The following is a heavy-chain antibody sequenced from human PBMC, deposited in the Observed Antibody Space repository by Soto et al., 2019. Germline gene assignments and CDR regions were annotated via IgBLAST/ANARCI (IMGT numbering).Heavy chain of an antibody. CDR1: GFTFSSYW. J-gene: IGHJ6*02. CDR2: INSDGSST. Sequence: GGSLRLSCAASGFTFSSYWMHWVRQAPGKGLVWVSRINSDGSSTSYADSVKGRFTISRDDAKNTLYLQMNSLRAEDTAVYYCARPRAPHDYGMDVWGQGTTVTVSS. V-gene: IGHV3-74*01. CDR3: ARPRAPHDYGMDV.